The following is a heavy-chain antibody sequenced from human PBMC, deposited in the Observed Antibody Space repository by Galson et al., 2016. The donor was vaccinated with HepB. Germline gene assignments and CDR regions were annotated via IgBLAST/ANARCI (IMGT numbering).Heavy chain of an antibody. CDR2: ISKDGSNI. J-gene: IGHJ5*01. CDR1: GFTFSTYG. CDR3: ARDPGRVAAAGHLDS. Sequence: SLRLSCAASGFTFSTYGMHWVRQAPGKGLQWVAVISKDGSNIYYPDSVKGRFTISRDNPKNTLYLQMDGLRVEDTAVYYCARDPGRVAAAGHLDSWGQGTLVTVS. D-gene: IGHD6-13*01. V-gene: IGHV3-30*03.